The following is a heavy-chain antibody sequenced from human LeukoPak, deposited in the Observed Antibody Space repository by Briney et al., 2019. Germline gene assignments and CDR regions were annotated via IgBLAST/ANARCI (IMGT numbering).Heavy chain of an antibody. CDR1: GYTFTSYD. J-gene: IGHJ5*02. CDR2: MNPNSGNT. V-gene: IGHV1-8*01. CDR3: ARRSGWYRKGVRGRWFDP. Sequence: ASVKVSCKASGYTFTSYDINWVRQATGQGLEWMGWMNPNSGNTGYAQKFQGRVTMTMNTSISTAYMELSSLRSEDTAVYYCARRSGWYRKGVRGRWFDPWGQGTLVTVSS. D-gene: IGHD6-19*01.